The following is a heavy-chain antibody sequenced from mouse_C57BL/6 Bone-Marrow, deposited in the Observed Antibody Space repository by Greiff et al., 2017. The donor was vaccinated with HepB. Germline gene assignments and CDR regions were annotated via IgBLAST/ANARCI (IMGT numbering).Heavy chain of an antibody. Sequence: QVQLQQSGPELVKPGASVKISCKASGYAFSSSWMNWVKQRPGKGLEWIGRIYPGDGDTNYNGKFKGKATLTADKSSSTAYMQLSNLTSEDSAVYFCARTPYYYGRRGYFDYWGQGTTLTVSS. J-gene: IGHJ2*01. V-gene: IGHV1-82*01. CDR2: IYPGDGDT. D-gene: IGHD1-1*01. CDR3: ARTPYYYGRRGYFDY. CDR1: GYAFSSSW.